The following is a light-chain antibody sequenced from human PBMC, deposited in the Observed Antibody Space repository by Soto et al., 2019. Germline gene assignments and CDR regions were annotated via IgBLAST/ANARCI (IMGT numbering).Light chain of an antibody. CDR1: QSGSSY. CDR2: GAS. J-gene: IGKJ5*01. V-gene: IGKV3-20*01. CDR3: QQYGSSPLVT. Sequence: EIVLTHSPATLSLSPRERATLSGRASQSGSSYLRWYQQKPGQAPRLLIYGASSRATGIPDRFSGSGSGTDFTLTISRLEPEDFAVYYCQQYGSSPLVTFGQGTRLEIK.